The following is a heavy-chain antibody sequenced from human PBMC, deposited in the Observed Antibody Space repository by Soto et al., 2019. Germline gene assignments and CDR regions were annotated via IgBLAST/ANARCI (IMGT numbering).Heavy chain of an antibody. Sequence: QVQLVESGGGVVQPGRSLRVSCAASGFTFSHYAMHWVRQAPGKGMEWVALISYNGGNKYSADSVKGRFTISRDNSKDTLYLQMNSLRPEDTAVYYCASDARTTVTTRGVWYFDLWGHGTLVTVSS. CDR1: GFTFSHYA. V-gene: IGHV3-30-3*01. CDR2: ISYNGGNK. J-gene: IGHJ2*01. D-gene: IGHD4-17*01. CDR3: ASDARTTVTTRGVWYFDL.